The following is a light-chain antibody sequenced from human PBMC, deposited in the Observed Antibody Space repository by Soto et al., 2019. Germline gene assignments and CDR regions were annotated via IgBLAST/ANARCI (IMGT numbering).Light chain of an antibody. V-gene: IGKV3-20*01. CDR3: QQYDKTPAT. CDR1: QSVSSGY. CDR2: GSS. J-gene: IGKJ2*01. Sequence: EIGLTQSPGTLSLSPGETATFSCRASQSVSSGYLAWYQQKFGQAPRLLIHGSSSRASGVPDRFSVSGSGKNFTLTIRRLEPEDFAVYSFQQYDKTPATFGQGTKVEIK.